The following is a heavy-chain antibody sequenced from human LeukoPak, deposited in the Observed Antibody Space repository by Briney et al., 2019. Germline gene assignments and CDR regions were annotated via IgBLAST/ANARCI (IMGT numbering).Heavy chain of an antibody. CDR3: ARESMPYYYDSSGYYSTPNYFDY. Sequence: ASVKVSCKASGYTFTGYYMHWVRQAPGQGLEWMGWISAYNGNTNYAQKLQGRVTMTTDTSTSTAYMELRSLRSDDTAVYYCARESMPYYYDSSGYYSTPNYFDYWGQGTLVTVSS. J-gene: IGHJ4*02. V-gene: IGHV1-18*04. D-gene: IGHD3-22*01. CDR1: GYTFTGYY. CDR2: ISAYNGNT.